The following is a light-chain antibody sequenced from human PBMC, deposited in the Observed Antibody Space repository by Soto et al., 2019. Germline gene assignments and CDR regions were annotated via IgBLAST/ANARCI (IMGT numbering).Light chain of an antibody. Sequence: QSALTQPASVSGSPGQSITISCTGTSSDVGGYNYVSWYQQHPGKAPKLMIYEVSNRPSGVPDRFSGSKSGTSASLAISGLQSEDEADYYCATWDDSLNGWVFGGGTQLTVL. CDR1: SSDVGGYNY. CDR3: ATWDDSLNGWV. V-gene: IGLV2-14*01. J-gene: IGLJ3*02. CDR2: EVS.